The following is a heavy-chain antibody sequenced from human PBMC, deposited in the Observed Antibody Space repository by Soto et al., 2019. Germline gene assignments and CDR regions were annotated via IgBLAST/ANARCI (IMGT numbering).Heavy chain of an antibody. D-gene: IGHD6-19*01. J-gene: IGHJ6*02. Sequence: GSLRHSCAASGFIFSNFGMHWVRQAPGKGLEWVAVIWYDGSNEYYADSVKGRFTISKDNSKSTLYLQMNSLRAEDTAVYYCARDDIPGIAVSTYGMDVWGQGTTVTVSS. CDR1: GFIFSNFG. CDR2: IWYDGSNE. CDR3: ARDDIPGIAVSTYGMDV. V-gene: IGHV3-33*01.